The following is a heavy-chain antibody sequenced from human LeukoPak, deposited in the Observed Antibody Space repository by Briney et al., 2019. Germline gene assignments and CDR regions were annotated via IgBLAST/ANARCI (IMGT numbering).Heavy chain of an antibody. CDR1: GFTFSSYG. CDR2: ISYDGSNK. CDR3: AKVRSGWYQGAFDY. Sequence: GGSLRLSCAASGFTFSSYGMHWVRQAPGKGLEWVAVISYDGSNKYYADSVKGRFTISRDNSKNTLYLQMNSLRAEDTAVYYCAKVRSGWYQGAFDYWGQGTPVTVSS. D-gene: IGHD6-19*01. V-gene: IGHV3-30*18. J-gene: IGHJ4*02.